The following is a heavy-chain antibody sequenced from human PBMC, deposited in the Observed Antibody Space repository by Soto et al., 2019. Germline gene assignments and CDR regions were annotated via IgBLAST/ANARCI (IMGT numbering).Heavy chain of an antibody. D-gene: IGHD1-26*01. V-gene: IGHV1-46*01. Sequence: QVQLVQSGAEVQKPGVSVKLSCKASGYTFVNYYIHWVRQAPGQGLEWMGMINPAGGNTAYAQKFQGRVTMTRDTSTSTVYMELSSLGSGDTAMYYCARSLGETTSLFDYWGQGSLVTVSA. CDR1: GYTFVNYY. CDR2: INPAGGNT. CDR3: ARSLGETTSLFDY. J-gene: IGHJ4*02.